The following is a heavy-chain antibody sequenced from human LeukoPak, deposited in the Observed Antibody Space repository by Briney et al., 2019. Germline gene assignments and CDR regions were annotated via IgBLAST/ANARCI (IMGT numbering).Heavy chain of an antibody. Sequence: GGSLRLSCAASGFTLSSYAMSWVRQAPGKGLEWVSAISGSGGSTYYADSVKGRFTTSRDNAKNTLYLQMNSLRAEDTAVYYCAKLKVFGSGSWDYWGQGSLVTVSS. CDR2: ISGSGGST. V-gene: IGHV3-23*01. CDR3: AKLKVFGSGSWDY. D-gene: IGHD3-10*01. CDR1: GFTLSSYA. J-gene: IGHJ4*02.